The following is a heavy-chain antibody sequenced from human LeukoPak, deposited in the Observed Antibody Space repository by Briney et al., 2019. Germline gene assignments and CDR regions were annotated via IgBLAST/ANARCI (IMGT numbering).Heavy chain of an antibody. CDR3: ARAGYYDSSGSSYTFDI. V-gene: IGHV1-3*01. J-gene: IGHJ3*02. CDR1: GYSFTNNA. D-gene: IGHD3-22*01. CDR2: INGGNGYT. Sequence: ASVKVSCKGSGYSFTNNAIQWVRQAPGQRLEWMGWINGGNGYTKYSQKFQDRVTLTRDRSASTAYMELSSLRSEDTAVYYCARAGYYDSSGSSYTFDIWGQGTMVTVSS.